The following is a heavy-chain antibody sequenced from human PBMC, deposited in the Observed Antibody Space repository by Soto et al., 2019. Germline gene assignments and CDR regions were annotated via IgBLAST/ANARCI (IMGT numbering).Heavy chain of an antibody. CDR3: ARAGYCGPGCYYYFDY. Sequence: GGSLRLSCAVSGFTFGSYWMNWVRLIPGKGLEWVAYIKPDGSATYYVDSVKGRFTVSRDNAKNSLYLQMNSLRVEDTSVYYCARAGYCGPGCYYYFDYWGQGTLVTVSS. CDR2: IKPDGSAT. V-gene: IGHV3-7*01. D-gene: IGHD2-21*02. J-gene: IGHJ4*02. CDR1: GFTFGSYW.